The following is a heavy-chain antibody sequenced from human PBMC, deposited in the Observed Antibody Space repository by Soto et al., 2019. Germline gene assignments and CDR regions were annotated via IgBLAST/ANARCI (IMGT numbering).Heavy chain of an antibody. V-gene: IGHV4-59*01. D-gene: IGHD3-3*01. Sequence: SETLSLTCTVSGGSISTYYWSWIRQPPGKGLEWIGYIYYTESPNYNPSLKSRVTISVDTSKNQFSLKLSSVTAADTAVYYCARGRITIFGVYYYGMDVWGQGTTVTVSS. CDR2: IYYTESP. CDR1: GGSISTYY. CDR3: ARGRITIFGVYYYGMDV. J-gene: IGHJ6*02.